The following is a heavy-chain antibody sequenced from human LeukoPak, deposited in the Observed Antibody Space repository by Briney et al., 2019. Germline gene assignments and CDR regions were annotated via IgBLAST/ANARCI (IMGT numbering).Heavy chain of an antibody. Sequence: SETLSLTCTVYGGSISSYYWSWLRPPPGKGLEWIGYIYYSGSTNYNPSLKSRVTISVDTSKNQFSLKLSSVTAADTAVYYCARLNSLTAVDTAMAILDYWGQGTLVTVSS. D-gene: IGHD5-18*01. CDR1: GGSISSYY. V-gene: IGHV4-59*08. CDR2: IYYSGST. J-gene: IGHJ4*02. CDR3: ARLNSLTAVDTAMAILDY.